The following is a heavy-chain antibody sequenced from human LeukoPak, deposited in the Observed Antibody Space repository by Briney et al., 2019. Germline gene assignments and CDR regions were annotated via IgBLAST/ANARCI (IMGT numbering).Heavy chain of an antibody. CDR3: AKAASLLQWFGEGSGYFDL. CDR2: FDPEDGET. Sequence: ASVKVSCKVSGYTLTELSMHWVRQAPGKGLEWMGGFDPEDGETIYAQKFQGRVTMTEDTSTDTAYMELSSLRSEDTAVYYCAKAASLLQWFGEGSGYFDLWGQGTPVTVSS. CDR1: GYTLTELS. D-gene: IGHD3-10*01. V-gene: IGHV1-24*01. J-gene: IGHJ4*02.